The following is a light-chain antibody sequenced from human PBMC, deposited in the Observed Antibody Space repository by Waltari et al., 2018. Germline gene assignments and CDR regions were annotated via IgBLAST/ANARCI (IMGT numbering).Light chain of an antibody. J-gene: IGLJ3*02. CDR2: YND. CDR3: AAWDDSLNGPV. V-gene: IGLV1-36*01. CDR1: SPKIGNNA. Sequence: QSVLTQPPSVSEAPRQRVTIPCSGSSPKIGNNAVNWYQQLPGKAPKLLIYYNDLLPSGVSDRFSGSKSGTSASLAISGLQSEDEADYYCAAWDDSLNGPVFGGGTKLTVV.